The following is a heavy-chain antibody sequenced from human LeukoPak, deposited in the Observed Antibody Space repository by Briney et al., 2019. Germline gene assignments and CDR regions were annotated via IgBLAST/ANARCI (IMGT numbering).Heavy chain of an antibody. D-gene: IGHD3-10*01. CDR2: ISYDGSNK. CDR3: AKDISKDGISGYGSGSYTPSALDY. V-gene: IGHV3-30*04. Sequence: SGGSLRLSCAASGFTFSSYAMHWVRQAPGKGLEWVAVISYDGSNKYYADSVKGRFTISRDNSKNTLYLQMNSLRAEDVALYYCAKDISKDGISGYGSGSYTPSALDYWGQGTLVTVSS. J-gene: IGHJ4*02. CDR1: GFTFSSYA.